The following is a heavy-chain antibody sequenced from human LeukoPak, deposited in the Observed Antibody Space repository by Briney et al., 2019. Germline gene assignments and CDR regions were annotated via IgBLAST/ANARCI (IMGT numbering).Heavy chain of an antibody. Sequence: SETLSLTCAVYGGSFSDYYWTWIRQPPGKGLEWIGEINHVETANYNPSLKSRVTISVDTSKNQFSLKLSSVTAADTAVYYCARDLGYCSSTSCSPYFDYWGQGTLVTVSS. J-gene: IGHJ4*02. V-gene: IGHV4-34*01. CDR2: INHVETA. CDR1: GGSFSDYY. D-gene: IGHD2-2*01. CDR3: ARDLGYCSSTSCSPYFDY.